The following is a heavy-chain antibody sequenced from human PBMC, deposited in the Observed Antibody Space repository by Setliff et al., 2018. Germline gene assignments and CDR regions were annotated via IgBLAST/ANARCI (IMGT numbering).Heavy chain of an antibody. D-gene: IGHD3-3*01. CDR3: ARGGLTTYYNFWSDYYTEGFDY. CDR2: IWYDGSHQ. Sequence: PGGSLRLSCAASGFTFGHYPMHWVRQAPGKGLEWVAVIWYDGSHQYYADSVKGRFTISRVNSKNMLYLQMNSLRAEDTAVYYCARGGLTTYYNFWSDYYTEGFDYWGQGSLVTVSS. J-gene: IGHJ4*02. CDR1: GFTFGHYP. V-gene: IGHV3-33*08.